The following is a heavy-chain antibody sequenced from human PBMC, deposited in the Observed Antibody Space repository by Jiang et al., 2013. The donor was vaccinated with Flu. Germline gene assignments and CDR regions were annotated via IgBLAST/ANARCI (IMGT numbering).Heavy chain of an antibody. CDR3: AKGLADNYYYYGMDV. D-gene: IGHD6-19*01. CDR2: IDPSDSYT. CDR1: GYSFTSYW. Sequence: SGYSFTSYWIGWVRQMPGKGLEWMGRIDPSDSYTNYSPSFQGHVTISADKSISTAYLQWSSLKASDTAMYYCAKGLADNYYYYGMDVWGQGTTVTVSS. J-gene: IGHJ6*02. V-gene: IGHV5-10-1*01.